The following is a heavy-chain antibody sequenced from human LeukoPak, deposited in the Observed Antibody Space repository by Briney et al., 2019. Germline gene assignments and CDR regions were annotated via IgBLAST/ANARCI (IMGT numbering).Heavy chain of an antibody. J-gene: IGHJ6*02. CDR1: GFSLKNYW. V-gene: IGHV3-74*01. CDR2: ISPDGSST. D-gene: IGHD4-17*01. Sequence: GGSLRLSCAASGFSLKNYWMNWVRQAPGKGLVWISRISPDGSSTTYADSVKGRFTISRDNAQNTLYLQMNSLRAEDTAVYYCAKDRIPVDYGDKHYYYYYGMDVWGQGTTVTVSS. CDR3: AKDRIPVDYGDKHYYYYYGMDV.